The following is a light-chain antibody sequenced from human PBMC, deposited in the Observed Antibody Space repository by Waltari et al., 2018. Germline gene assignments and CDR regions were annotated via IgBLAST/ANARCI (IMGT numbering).Light chain of an antibody. V-gene: IGLV1-44*01. CDR2: SNK. J-gene: IGLJ2*01. Sequence: QSVLVQPRSVSGTPGQRVTISCSGSTSIIGFNSVDWYQQVPGPAPKVLIYSNKQRPSGVPDRFFGSKSGNSAALAIIGLQSEDEADYYCASWDVSLDGVAFGGGTRLTVL. CDR1: TSIIGFNS. CDR3: ASWDVSLDGVA.